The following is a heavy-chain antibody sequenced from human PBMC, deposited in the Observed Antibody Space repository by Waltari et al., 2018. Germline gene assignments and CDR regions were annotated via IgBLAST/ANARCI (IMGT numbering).Heavy chain of an antibody. CDR3: ARAPAAAGEGVGLD. CDR1: GFTVSSNY. Sequence: EVQLVETGGGLIQPGGSLRLSCAASGFTVSSNYMSWVRQAPGKGLEWVSVIYSGGSTYYAASVKGRFTISRDNSKNTLYLQMNSLRAEDTAVYYCARAPAAAGEGVGLDWGQGTLVTVSS. CDR2: IYSGGST. D-gene: IGHD6-13*01. V-gene: IGHV3-53*02. J-gene: IGHJ4*02.